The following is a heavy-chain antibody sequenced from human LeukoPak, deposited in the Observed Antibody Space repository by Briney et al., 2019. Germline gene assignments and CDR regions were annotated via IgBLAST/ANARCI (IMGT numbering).Heavy chain of an antibody. D-gene: IGHD4-17*01. CDR2: IYTSGST. V-gene: IGHV4-61*02. CDR1: GGSVSSGSYY. J-gene: IGHJ1*01. Sequence: SETLSLTCTVSGGSVSSGSYYWSWIRQPAGKGLEWIGRIYTSGSTNYDPSLKSRVTISVDTSKNQFSLKLNSVTAADTAVYYCARGTTVTSSGYFQHWGQGTLVNVSS. CDR3: ARGTTVTSSGYFQH.